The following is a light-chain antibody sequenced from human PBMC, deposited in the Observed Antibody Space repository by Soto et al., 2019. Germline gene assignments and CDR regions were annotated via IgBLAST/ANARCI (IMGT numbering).Light chain of an antibody. V-gene: IGKV3-15*01. Sequence: EIVMTQSPATLSVSPGERATLSCRASQSVGSNFAWYQQKPGQAPRLLIYGASTRATGIPARFSGSGSGTEFTLPISSLQSEDFAIYFCQQYNNWPPDRTFGQGTKVDIK. CDR3: QQYNNWPPDRT. J-gene: IGKJ1*01. CDR2: GAS. CDR1: QSVGSN.